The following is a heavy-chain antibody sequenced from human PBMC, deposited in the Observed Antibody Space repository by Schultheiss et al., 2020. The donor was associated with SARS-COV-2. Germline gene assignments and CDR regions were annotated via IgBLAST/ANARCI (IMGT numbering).Heavy chain of an antibody. J-gene: IGHJ3*02. V-gene: IGHV3-23*01. CDR3: ARDRATPPKKEQYQLPQGAFDI. D-gene: IGHD2-2*01. CDR2: ISGSGGST. Sequence: GGSLRLSCAASGFTFSSYAMSWVRQAPGKGLEWVSAISGSGGSTYYADSVKGRFTISRDNSKNTLYLQMNSLRAEDTAVYYCARDRATPPKKEQYQLPQGAFDIWGQGTMVTVSS. CDR1: GFTFSSYA.